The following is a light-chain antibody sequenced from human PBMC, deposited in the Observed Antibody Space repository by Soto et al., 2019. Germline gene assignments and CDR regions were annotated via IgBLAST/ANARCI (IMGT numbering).Light chain of an antibody. Sequence: IDLTQSPCTRSWYPADRGTLSCRASQFVNTKLAWYQQKPGQAPTLLMPGASNRASGVQVRFRGRGSATDFTLTISRLEPEDFALYYCQQYGGSPITFGLGTRLEIK. V-gene: IGKV3-20*01. CDR2: GAS. CDR1: QFVNTK. CDR3: QQYGGSPIT. J-gene: IGKJ5*01.